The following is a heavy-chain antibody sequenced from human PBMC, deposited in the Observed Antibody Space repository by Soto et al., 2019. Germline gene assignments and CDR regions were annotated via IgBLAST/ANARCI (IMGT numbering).Heavy chain of an antibody. Sequence: EVQLLESGGGVVQPGGCLRLSCAASGFSFNSNAMTWFRQTPGKGLEWVSGISGSDNSTYYADSVKGRFTTSRNNSKNTLYLQMNSLRAEDSAVSCCAKAGRARASCYTDVDSWGQGTLVTVSP. CDR3: AKAGRARASCYTDVDS. CDR1: GFSFNSNA. D-gene: IGHD2-15*01. V-gene: IGHV3-23*01. CDR2: ISGSDNST. J-gene: IGHJ4*02.